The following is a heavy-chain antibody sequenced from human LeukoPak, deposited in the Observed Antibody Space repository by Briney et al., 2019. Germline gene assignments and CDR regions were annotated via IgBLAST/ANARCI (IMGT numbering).Heavy chain of an antibody. CDR1: GYTFTGYY. D-gene: IGHD3-16*01. V-gene: IGHV1-2*06. J-gene: IGHJ4*02. CDR2: INPNSGGT. Sequence: ASVKVSCTASGYTFTGYYMHWVRQAPGQGLEWMGRINPNSGGTNYAQKFQGRVTMTRDTSISTAYMELSRLRSDDTAVYYCARGYDGFYYFDYWGQGTLVTVSS. CDR3: ARGYDGFYYFDY.